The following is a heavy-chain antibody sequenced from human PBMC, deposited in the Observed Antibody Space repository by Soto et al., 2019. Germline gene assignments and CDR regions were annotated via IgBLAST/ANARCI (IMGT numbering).Heavy chain of an antibody. D-gene: IGHD4-17*01. V-gene: IGHV4-61*03. J-gene: IGHJ4*02. Sequence: QLQESGPGLVKPSETLSLTCKVSGDSVTTGSYYWTWIRQPPGKGLEWIGDIYYSGSTNYNPSLKSRATIFADKSGSHLSLNLTSVTADDTAVYYCARRDYAIDSWGRGTLVTVSS. CDR2: IYYSGST. CDR3: ARRDYAIDS. CDR1: GDSVTTGSYY.